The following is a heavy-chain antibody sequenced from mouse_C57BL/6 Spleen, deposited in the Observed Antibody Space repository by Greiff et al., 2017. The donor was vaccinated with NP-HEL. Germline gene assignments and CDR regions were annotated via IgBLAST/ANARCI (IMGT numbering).Heavy chain of an antibody. Sequence: QVQLQQPGAELVKPGASVKLSCKASGYTFTSYWMHWVKQRPGQGLEWIGMIHPNSGSTNYNEKFKSKATLTVDKSSSTAYMQLSSLTSEDSAVYYCARSGALLSFDYWGQGTTLTVSS. CDR2: IHPNSGST. D-gene: IGHD2-10*01. V-gene: IGHV1-64*01. CDR1: GYTFTSYW. J-gene: IGHJ2*01. CDR3: ARSGALLSFDY.